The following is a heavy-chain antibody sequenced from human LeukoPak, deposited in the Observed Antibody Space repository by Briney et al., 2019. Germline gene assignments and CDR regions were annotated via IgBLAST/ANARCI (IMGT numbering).Heavy chain of an antibody. CDR1: GGSISSYY. CDR3: ARGGFGGYWYFDL. CDR2: IYTSGST. D-gene: IGHD4-23*01. V-gene: IGHV4-4*07. J-gene: IGHJ2*01. Sequence: SQTLSITCTFPGGSISSYYWSCIRQPAGKGLDWLGRIYTSGSTNYNPSLKSRVTMSVDTSKNQFSLKLSSVTAADTAVYYCARGGFGGYWYFDLWGRGTLVTVSS.